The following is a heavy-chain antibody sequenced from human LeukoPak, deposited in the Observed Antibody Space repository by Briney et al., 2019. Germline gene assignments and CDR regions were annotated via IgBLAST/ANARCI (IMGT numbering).Heavy chain of an antibody. Sequence: ASVKVSCKASGYTFTSYGISWVRQAPGQGLEWMGWISAYNGNTNYAQKLQGRVTMTRDTSTSTVYMELSSLRSEDAAVYYCARDLGLRGVTNWFDPWGQGTLVTVSS. CDR2: ISAYNGNT. J-gene: IGHJ5*02. V-gene: IGHV1-18*01. CDR1: GYTFTSYG. D-gene: IGHD3-10*01. CDR3: ARDLGLRGVTNWFDP.